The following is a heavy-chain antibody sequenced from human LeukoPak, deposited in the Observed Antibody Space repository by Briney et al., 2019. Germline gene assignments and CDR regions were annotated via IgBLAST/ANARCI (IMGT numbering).Heavy chain of an antibody. J-gene: IGHJ6*02. D-gene: IGHD3-10*01. CDR2: IYHSGST. CDR3: ARSPSLGSGKGDYYGMDV. Sequence: SETLSLTCAVSGGSISSGGYSWSWIRQPPGKGLEWIGYIYHSGSTYYNPSLKSRVTISVDRSKNRFSLKLSSVTAADTAVYYCARSPSLGSGKGDYYGMDVWGQGTTVTVSS. CDR1: GGSISSGGYS. V-gene: IGHV4-30-2*01.